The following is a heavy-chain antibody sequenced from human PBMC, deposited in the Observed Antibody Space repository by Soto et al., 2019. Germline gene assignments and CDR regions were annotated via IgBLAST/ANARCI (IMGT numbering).Heavy chain of an antibody. CDR2: IKNSRAT. Sequence: SQTLSLTSPVPGSAISYGSYWSWVRQPPREWTELTAIIKNSRATYYTPSLKGRFTISIDTSRNQFSLELTCMTAADTAVYFCARDTWPTSSRSYLDYWGQGTLVTVSS. V-gene: IGHV4-38-2*02. D-gene: IGHD1-26*01. J-gene: IGHJ4*02. CDR1: GSAISYGSY. CDR3: ARDTWPTSSRSYLDY.